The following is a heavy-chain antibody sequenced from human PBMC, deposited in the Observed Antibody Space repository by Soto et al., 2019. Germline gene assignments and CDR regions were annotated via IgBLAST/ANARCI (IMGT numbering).Heavy chain of an antibody. CDR1: GFTFSSYG. V-gene: IGHV3-33*01. Sequence: PGGSLRLSCAASGFTFSSYGMHWVRQAPGKGLEWVAVIWYDGSNKYYADSVKGRFTISRDNSKNTLYLQMNSLRAEDTAVYYCATSVTTVTTQYFQHWGQGTLVTVSS. J-gene: IGHJ1*01. D-gene: IGHD4-17*01. CDR3: ATSVTTVTTQYFQH. CDR2: IWYDGSNK.